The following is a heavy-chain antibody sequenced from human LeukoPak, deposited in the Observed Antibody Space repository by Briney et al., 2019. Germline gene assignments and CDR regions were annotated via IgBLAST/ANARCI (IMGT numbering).Heavy chain of an antibody. CDR2: IYPGDFDT. J-gene: IGHJ3*02. V-gene: IGHV5-51*01. CDR1: GYSFTSYW. CDR3: ARPYRGYSYAGLDAFDI. Sequence: GESLKISCKGSGYSFTSYWIGWVRQMPGKGLEWMGIIYPGDFDTRYSPSFQSQVTISADKSISTAYLQWSSLKASDTAMYYCARPYRGYSYAGLDAFDIWGQGTMVTVSS. D-gene: IGHD5-18*01.